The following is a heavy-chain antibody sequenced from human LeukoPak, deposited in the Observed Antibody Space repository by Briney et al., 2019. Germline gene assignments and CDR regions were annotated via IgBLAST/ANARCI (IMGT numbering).Heavy chain of an antibody. CDR2: IRYDGSNK. V-gene: IGHV3-30*02. CDR1: GFSFSRYD. CDR3: AKDRLTITIFGVVNTPRANFDY. Sequence: GGSLRLSCAASGFSFSRYDIHWVRQAPGKGLEWVAFIRYDGSNKNYADSVKGRFTISRDNFMSTVYLQMNSLRAEDTAVYYCAKDRLTITIFGVVNTPRANFDYWGQGTLVTVSS. J-gene: IGHJ4*02. D-gene: IGHD3-3*01.